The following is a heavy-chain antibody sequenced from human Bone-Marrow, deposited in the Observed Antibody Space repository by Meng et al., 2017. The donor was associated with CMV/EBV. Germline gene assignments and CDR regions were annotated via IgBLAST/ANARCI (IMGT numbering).Heavy chain of an antibody. CDR2: ISAHNGNT. CDR1: GHTFRSYG. Sequence: ASVKVSCKASGHTFRSYGISWVRQAPGQGLEWMGWISAHNGNTNYAQKFQGRVTMTTDTSRSTAYMELRSLTSDDTAVYYCARDGRLRFLEWLCDYWAQGTLVTVSS. CDR3: ARDGRLRFLEWLCDY. V-gene: IGHV1-18*01. J-gene: IGHJ4*02. D-gene: IGHD3-3*01.